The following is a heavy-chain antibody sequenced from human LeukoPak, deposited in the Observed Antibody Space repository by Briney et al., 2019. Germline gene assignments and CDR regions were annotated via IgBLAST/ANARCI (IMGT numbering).Heavy chain of an antibody. CDR1: RFTISSFD. CDR3: TREFCGSRAACAGGFYYDV. CDR2: IGVAGDT. J-gene: IGHJ2*01. Sequence: GGSLSFSCSASRFTISSFDFHWVRHAPGKGLEWVSTIGVAGDTYYADSVKGRFTISRGTAATSLYLQMHILRAAATALYYCTREFCGSRAACAGGFYYDVWGRGTLVTVSS. D-gene: IGHD2-15*01. V-gene: IGHV3-13*01.